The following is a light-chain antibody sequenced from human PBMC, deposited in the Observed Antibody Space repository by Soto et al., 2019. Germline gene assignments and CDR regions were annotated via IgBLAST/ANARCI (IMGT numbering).Light chain of an antibody. CDR1: SSDVGSNNR. CDR2: DVT. CDR3: SSYTTSNPYV. Sequence: QSVLTQPPSVSGSPGQSVAISCTGSSSDVGSNNRVSWYHQPPGTAPKLIIYDVTNRPSGVPDRFSGSKSGNTASLTISGLQAEDEADYYCSSYTTSNPYVFGTGTKLTVL. V-gene: IGLV2-18*02. J-gene: IGLJ1*01.